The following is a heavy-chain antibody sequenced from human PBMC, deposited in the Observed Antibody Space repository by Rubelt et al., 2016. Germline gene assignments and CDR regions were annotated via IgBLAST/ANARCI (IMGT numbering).Heavy chain of an antibody. V-gene: IGHV5-10-1*03. J-gene: IGHJ4*02. CDR2: IDPSDSYT. Sequence: EVQLVQSGAEVKKPGESLRISCKGSGYSFTSYWISWVRQMPGKGLEWMGRIDPSDSYTNYSPSFQGHVTISADKSISTAYRQWGSLKASDTAMYYCAIYDFWSGYYLDYWGQGTLVTVSS. CDR1: GYSFTSYW. D-gene: IGHD3-3*01. CDR3: AIYDFWSGYYLDY.